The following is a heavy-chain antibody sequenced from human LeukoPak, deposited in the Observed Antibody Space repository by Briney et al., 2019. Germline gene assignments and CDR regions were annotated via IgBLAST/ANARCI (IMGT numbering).Heavy chain of an antibody. CDR3: AKAPYYGSGSYYTFDY. V-gene: IGHV3-23*01. Sequence: PGGSLRLSCAASGFTFSNYAMSWVRQAPGKGLEWVSAISGSGGSTYYADSVKGRFTISRDNSKNTLYLQMNSLRAEDTAVYYCAKAPYYGSGSYYTFDYWGQGTLVTVSS. D-gene: IGHD3-10*01. J-gene: IGHJ4*02. CDR1: GFTFSNYA. CDR2: ISGSGGST.